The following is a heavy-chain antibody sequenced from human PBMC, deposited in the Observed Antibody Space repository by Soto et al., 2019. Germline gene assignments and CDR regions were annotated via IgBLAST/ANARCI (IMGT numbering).Heavy chain of an antibody. D-gene: IGHD4-17*01. CDR1: GFTFSSYA. CDR2: ISGSGGST. Sequence: GSLRLSCAASGFTFSSYAMSWVRQAPGKGLEWVSAISGSGGSTYYADSVKGRFTISRDNSKNTLYLQMNSLRAEDTAVYYCAEDSPVTQIYYYYGMDVWGQGTTVTVSS. J-gene: IGHJ6*02. CDR3: AEDSPVTQIYYYYGMDV. V-gene: IGHV3-23*01.